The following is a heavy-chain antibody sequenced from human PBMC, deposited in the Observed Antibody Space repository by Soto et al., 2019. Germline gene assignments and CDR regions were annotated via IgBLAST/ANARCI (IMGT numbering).Heavy chain of an antibody. V-gene: IGHV4-34*01. CDR2: INHSGST. J-gene: IGHJ3*02. CDR1: GGSFSGYY. Sequence: PSETLSLTCAVYGGSFSGYYWSWIRQPPGKGLEWIGEINHSGSTNYNPSLKSRVTISVDTSKNQFSLKLSSVTAADTAVYYCARHLITFGGVIDIDAFDIWGQGTMVTVSS. D-gene: IGHD3-16*02. CDR3: ARHLITFGGVIDIDAFDI.